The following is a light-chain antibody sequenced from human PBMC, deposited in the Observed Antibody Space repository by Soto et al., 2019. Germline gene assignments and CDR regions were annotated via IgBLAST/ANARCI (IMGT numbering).Light chain of an antibody. Sequence: EIVLTQSPGTLSLSPGERATLSCRASQSVSSSYLAGYRQKPGQAPRLLIYGASSRATGIPDRFSGSGSETDFTLTISRLEPEDFAVYYCQQYGSSSWTFGQGTKVEIK. CDR2: GAS. J-gene: IGKJ1*01. V-gene: IGKV3-20*01. CDR3: QQYGSSSWT. CDR1: QSVSSSY.